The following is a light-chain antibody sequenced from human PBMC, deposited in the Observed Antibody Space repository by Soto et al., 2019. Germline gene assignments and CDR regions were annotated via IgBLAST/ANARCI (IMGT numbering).Light chain of an antibody. Sequence: EIVLTQSPGTLSLSPGDRATLSCRASQSVTSNYLAWYQQKPGQAPRLLLYGASRRAIGIPDRFSGSGSGTDFTLTISRLEPEGFAVYYCQQYDTSPPLTFGGGTKVEIK. CDR2: GAS. V-gene: IGKV3-20*01. CDR3: QQYDTSPPLT. J-gene: IGKJ4*01. CDR1: QSVTSNY.